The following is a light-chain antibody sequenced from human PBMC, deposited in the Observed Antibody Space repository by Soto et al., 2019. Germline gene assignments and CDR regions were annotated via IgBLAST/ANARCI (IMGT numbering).Light chain of an antibody. CDR1: QSVSRY. CDR2: GAF. CDR3: XXXGNWPLS. J-gene: IGKJ3*01. V-gene: IGKV3-11*01. Sequence: EIVLTQSPATLSLSPGERATLSCRTSQSVSRYLAWYQQKPGQAPRLLISGAFNRATGIPARFSGSGSGTDXTXXXXXXEPXXXXXXXXXXXGNWPLSFGPGTKVDIK.